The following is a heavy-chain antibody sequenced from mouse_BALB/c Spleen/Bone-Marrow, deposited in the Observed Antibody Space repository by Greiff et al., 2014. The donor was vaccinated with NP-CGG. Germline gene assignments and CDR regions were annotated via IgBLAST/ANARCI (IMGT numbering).Heavy chain of an antibody. CDR3: AREDYGSGFAY. J-gene: IGHJ3*01. CDR2: IDPYNGGT. CDR1: GYTFTSYN. D-gene: IGHD1-1*01. V-gene: IGHV1S135*01. Sequence: VQLQQSGPELVKPGASVKVSCKASGYTFTSYNMYWVKQSHGKSLEWIGHIDPYNGGTSYNQKFKGKATLTVDKSPSTAYMHLNSLTSEDAAVYYCAREDYGSGFAYWGQGTLVTVSA.